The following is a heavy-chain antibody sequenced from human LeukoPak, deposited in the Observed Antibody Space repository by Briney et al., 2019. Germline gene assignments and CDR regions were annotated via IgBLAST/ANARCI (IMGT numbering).Heavy chain of an antibody. CDR1: GFTFDDYA. CDR2: ISGDDATT. Sequence: PGGSLRLSCAASGFTFDDYAMHWVRQAPGKGLEWVSLISGDDATTYYAASVKGRFTISRDNKKNVLYLQMNNLETEDTALFYCAKDLSSVFDALNIWGQGTLVTVSS. CDR3: AKDLSSVFDALNI. D-gene: IGHD3-10*01. J-gene: IGHJ3*02. V-gene: IGHV3-43*02.